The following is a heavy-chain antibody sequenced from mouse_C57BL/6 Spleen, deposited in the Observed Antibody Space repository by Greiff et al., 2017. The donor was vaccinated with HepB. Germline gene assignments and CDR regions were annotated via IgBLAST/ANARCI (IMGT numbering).Heavy chain of an antibody. V-gene: IGHV1-82*01. Sequence: VQLQQSGPELVKPGASVKISCKASGYAFSSSWMNWVKQRPGKGLEWIGRIYPGDGDTNYNGKVKGKATLTADKSSSTAYMQLSSLTSEDSAVYFCAHYYGSSYGFAYWGQGTLVTVSA. D-gene: IGHD1-1*01. CDR1: GYAFSSSW. CDR2: IYPGDGDT. CDR3: AHYYGSSYGFAY. J-gene: IGHJ3*01.